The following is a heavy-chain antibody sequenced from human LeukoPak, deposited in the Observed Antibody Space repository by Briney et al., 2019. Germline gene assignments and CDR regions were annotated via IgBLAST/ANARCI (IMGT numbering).Heavy chain of an antibody. CDR2: IYSGGRT. CDR1: GFTVSSNY. J-gene: IGHJ4*02. D-gene: IGHD3-3*01. V-gene: IGHV3-53*01. Sequence: GGSLRLSCAASGFTVSSNYMSWVRQAPGKGLEWVSVIYSGGRTYYADSVKGRFTISRDNSKNTLYLQMNSLRAEDTAVYYCARDPYYDFWSGYYNLDYWGQGTLVTVSS. CDR3: ARDPYYDFWSGYYNLDY.